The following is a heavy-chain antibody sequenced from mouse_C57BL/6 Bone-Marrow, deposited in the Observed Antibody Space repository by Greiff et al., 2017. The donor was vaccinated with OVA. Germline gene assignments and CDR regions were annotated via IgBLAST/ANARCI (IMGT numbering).Heavy chain of an antibody. CDR3: ARRGSAGLAWFAY. Sequence: QVQLKQPGAELVMPGASVKLSCKASGYTFTSYWMHWVKQRPGQGLEWIGDIDPTDSYTNYNQKFKGKATLPVDKSSSTAYMQLSSLPSEDSAVYYGARRGSAGLAWFAYWGEGTLVTASA. CDR2: IDPTDSYT. J-gene: IGHJ3*01. CDR1: GYTFTSYW. V-gene: IGHV1-69*01. D-gene: IGHD3-2*02.